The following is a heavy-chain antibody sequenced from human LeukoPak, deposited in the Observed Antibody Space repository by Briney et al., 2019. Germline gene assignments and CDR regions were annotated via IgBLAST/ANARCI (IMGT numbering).Heavy chain of an antibody. CDR1: GFTFGSYW. V-gene: IGHV3-7*01. Sequence: GGSLRLSCAASGFTFGSYWVHWVRQAPGQGLEWVANIKEDGSEKYYVDSGKGRFTVSRDNGKNSLYLQLNSLRVEDTAVYYCARDFQSAYWGQGTLVTVSS. J-gene: IGHJ4*02. CDR2: IKEDGSEK. CDR3: ARDFQSAY.